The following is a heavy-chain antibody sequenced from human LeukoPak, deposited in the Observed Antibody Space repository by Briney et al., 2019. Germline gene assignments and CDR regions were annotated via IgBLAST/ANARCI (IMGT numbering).Heavy chain of an antibody. V-gene: IGHV1-8*01. J-gene: IGHJ3*02. CDR2: MNPNSGNT. CDR1: GYTFTSYD. CDR3: ARDVPAARMDAFDI. Sequence: ASVKVSCKASGYTFTSYDINWVRQATGQGLEWMGWMNPNSGNTGYAQKFQGRVTITWNTSISTMYMELSSLRSDDTAVYYCARDVPAARMDAFDIWGQGTMVTVSS. D-gene: IGHD2-2*01.